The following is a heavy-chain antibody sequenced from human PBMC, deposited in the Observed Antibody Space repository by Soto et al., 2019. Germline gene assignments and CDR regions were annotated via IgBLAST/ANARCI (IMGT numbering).Heavy chain of an antibody. V-gene: IGHV3-23*01. CDR3: AKGRITMIVVVPFDY. D-gene: IGHD3-22*01. CDR2: ISGSGGST. Sequence: GGSLRLSCAASGFTFSSYAMSWVRQAPGKGLEWVSAISGSGGSTYYADSVKGRFTISRDNSMNTLYLQMNSLRAEDTAVYYCAKGRITMIVVVPFDYGGQGTLVTVYS. J-gene: IGHJ4*02. CDR1: GFTFSSYA.